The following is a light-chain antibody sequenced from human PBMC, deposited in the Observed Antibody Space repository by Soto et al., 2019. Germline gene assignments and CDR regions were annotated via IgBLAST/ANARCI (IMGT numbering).Light chain of an antibody. V-gene: IGKV1-5*01. J-gene: IGKJ1*01. CDR3: QHHNSYSQT. CDR1: QSIRHY. Sequence: DIQMTQSPPTLSASVGDRDTITCRASQSIRHYLAWYQQMPGKAPKLLIYGASTLQSGVPSRFSGSGSGTEFTLTISSLQPDDFGTYFCQHHNSYSQTSGQGTKV. CDR2: GAS.